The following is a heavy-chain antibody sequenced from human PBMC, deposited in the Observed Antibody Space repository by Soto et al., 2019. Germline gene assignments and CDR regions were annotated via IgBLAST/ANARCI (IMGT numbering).Heavy chain of an antibody. J-gene: IGHJ4*02. Sequence: QVQLVQSGAEVKKPGASVKVSCKASGYTFTSYDINWVRQATGQGLEWMGWMNPNSGNTGYAQKFQGRVTMTRNTSISTAYMELSSLRSEATAVYYRARVYPVDLAAADYWGQGTLVTVSS. CDR2: MNPNSGNT. CDR3: ARVYPVDLAAADY. V-gene: IGHV1-8*01. D-gene: IGHD6-13*01. CDR1: GYTFTSYD.